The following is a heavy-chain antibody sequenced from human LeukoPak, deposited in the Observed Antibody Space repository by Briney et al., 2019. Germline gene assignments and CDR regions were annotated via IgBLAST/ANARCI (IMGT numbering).Heavy chain of an antibody. J-gene: IGHJ3*02. CDR2: INPNSGGT. D-gene: IGHD3-22*01. CDR3: ASLRYYDSSGYDAFDI. V-gene: IGHV1-2*02. CDR1: GYTFTGYY. Sequence: ASVKVSCKASGYTFTGYYMHWVRRAPGQGLEWMGWINPNSGGTNYAQKFQGRVTMTRDTSISTAYMELSRLRSDDTAVYYCASLRYYDSSGYDAFDIWGQGTMVTVSS.